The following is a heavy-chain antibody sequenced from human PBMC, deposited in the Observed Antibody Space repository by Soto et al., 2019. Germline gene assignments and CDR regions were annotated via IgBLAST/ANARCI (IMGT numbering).Heavy chain of an antibody. CDR2: IIPIFGTA. CDR3: ARVGPVDPAMVSYFDY. D-gene: IGHD5-18*01. J-gene: IGHJ4*02. CDR1: GGTFSSYA. Sequence: QVQLVQSGAEVKKPGSSVKVSCKASGGTFSSYAISWVRQAPGQGLEWMGGIIPIFGTANYAQKFQGRVTITADESTSTAYMELSSLRAEGTAGYYCARVGPVDPAMVSYFDYWGQGPLVTVSS. V-gene: IGHV1-69*12.